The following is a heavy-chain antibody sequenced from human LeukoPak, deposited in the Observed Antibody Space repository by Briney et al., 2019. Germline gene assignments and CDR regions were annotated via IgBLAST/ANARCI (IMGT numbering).Heavy chain of an antibody. CDR1: GFTFDSYA. J-gene: IGHJ4*02. D-gene: IGHD3-3*01. CDR3: AKESRFWSGYYGDY. Sequence: GGSLRLSCAASGFTFDSYAMSWVRQAPGKGLEWVSGISGSGNTTYYADSVKGRFTISRDNSKNTLYLQMNSLRAEDTAVYYCAKESRFWSGYYGDYWGQGTLVTVSS. CDR2: ISGSGNTT. V-gene: IGHV3-23*01.